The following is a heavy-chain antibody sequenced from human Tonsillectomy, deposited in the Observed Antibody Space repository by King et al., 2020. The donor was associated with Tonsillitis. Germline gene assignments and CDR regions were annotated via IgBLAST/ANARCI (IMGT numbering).Heavy chain of an antibody. Sequence: QLVQSGGVVVQPGGSLRLSCAASGFTFDDYAMHWVRQAPGKGLQWVSLITWDGGSTYYADTVKGRFTISRDNSKNSLYLQMNSLRAEDTALDYCAKGVRSALYGMDVWGQGTTVTVSS. CDR3: AKGVRSALYGMDV. V-gene: IGHV3-43D*03. CDR1: GFTFDDYA. J-gene: IGHJ6*02. CDR2: ITWDGGST.